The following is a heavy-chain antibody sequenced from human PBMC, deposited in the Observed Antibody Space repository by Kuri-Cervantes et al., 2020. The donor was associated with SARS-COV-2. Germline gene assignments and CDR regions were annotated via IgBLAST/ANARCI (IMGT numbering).Heavy chain of an antibody. CDR1: GYTFTSYD. D-gene: IGHD1-26*01. CDR3: ARGRGVFQWELLRSTGENYYYYMDV. CDR2: MNPNSGNT. Sequence: ASVKVSCKASGYTFTSYDINWVRQATGQGLEWMGWMNPNSGNTGYAQKFQGRVTITRNTSISTAYMELSSLRSEDTAVYYCARGRGVFQWELLRSTGENYYYYMDVWGKGTTVTVSS. J-gene: IGHJ6*03. V-gene: IGHV1-8*03.